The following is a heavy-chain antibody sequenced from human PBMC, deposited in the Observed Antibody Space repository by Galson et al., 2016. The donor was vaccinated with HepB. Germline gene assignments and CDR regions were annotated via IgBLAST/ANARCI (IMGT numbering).Heavy chain of an antibody. J-gene: IGHJ6*02. CDR2: VNPLNGKT. CDR1: GYTFSIYG. Sequence: SVKVSCKASGYTFSIYGISWVRQAPGQGLEWMGWVNPLNGKTNYVQKLQGRVTMTTDTSTGTAYMELERLRSDDTAVYYCARYLWFGEKYGMDVWGQGTTVIVSS. CDR3: ARYLWFGEKYGMDV. V-gene: IGHV1-18*01. D-gene: IGHD3-10*01.